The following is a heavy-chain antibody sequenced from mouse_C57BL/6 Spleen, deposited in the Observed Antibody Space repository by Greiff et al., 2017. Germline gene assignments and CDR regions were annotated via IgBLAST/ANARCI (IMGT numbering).Heavy chain of an antibody. V-gene: IGHV1-61*01. CDR2: IYPSDSET. CDR1: GYTFTSYW. CDR3: ARGRDQGYYYGRRYFDV. D-gene: IGHD1-1*01. J-gene: IGHJ1*03. Sequence: VQLQPPGAELVRPGSSVKLSCKASGYTFTSYWMDWVKQRPGQGLEWIGNIYPSDSETHYNQKFKDKATLTVDKSSSTAYMQLSSLTSEDSAVYYCARGRDQGYYYGRRYFDVWGTGTTVTVSS.